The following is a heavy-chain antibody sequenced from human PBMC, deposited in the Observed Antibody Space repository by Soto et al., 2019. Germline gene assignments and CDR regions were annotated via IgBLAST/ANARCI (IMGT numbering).Heavy chain of an antibody. Sequence: GGSLRLSCAASGFTFSSYWMSWVRQAPGKGLEWVANIKQDGSEKYYVDSVKGRFTISRDNAKNSLYLQMNSLRAEDTAVYYCARDLGSMVRGVIKGVNWFDPWGQGTLVTVSS. CDR3: ARDLGSMVRGVIKGVNWFDP. V-gene: IGHV3-7*01. CDR2: IKQDGSEK. J-gene: IGHJ5*02. CDR1: GFTFSSYW. D-gene: IGHD3-10*01.